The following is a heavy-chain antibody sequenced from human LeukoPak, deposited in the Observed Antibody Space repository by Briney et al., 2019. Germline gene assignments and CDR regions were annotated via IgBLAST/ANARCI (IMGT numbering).Heavy chain of an antibody. V-gene: IGHV6-1*01. CDR1: GDSVSINSAA. Sequence: SQTLSLTFAISGDSVSINSAAWNWLRQSPSRGLEWLGSTYYRSKWYNDYAVSVKSRITINPDTSKNQFSLKLSSVTAADTAVYYCARDRDQLDYNWNDYGLGHDAFDIWGQGTMVTVSS. D-gene: IGHD1-20*01. CDR2: TYYRSKWYN. CDR3: ARDRDQLDYNWNDYGLGHDAFDI. J-gene: IGHJ3*02.